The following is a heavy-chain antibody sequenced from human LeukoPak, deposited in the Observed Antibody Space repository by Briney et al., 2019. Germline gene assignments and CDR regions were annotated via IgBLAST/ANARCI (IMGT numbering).Heavy chain of an antibody. Sequence: ASVKVSCKASGYTFTTYYIHWVGQAPVQGLEWMGWINPDSGGTNYAQKFQGRVTMTRDSSISTVYMDLSMLRSDDTAIYYCVREARAGIWFDPWGQGTLVIVSS. V-gene: IGHV1-2*02. CDR1: GYTFTTYY. CDR3: VREARAGIWFDP. CDR2: INPDSGGT. J-gene: IGHJ5*02.